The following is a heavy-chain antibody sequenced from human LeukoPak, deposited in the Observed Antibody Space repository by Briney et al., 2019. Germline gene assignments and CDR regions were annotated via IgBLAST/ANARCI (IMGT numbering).Heavy chain of an antibody. J-gene: IGHJ4*02. CDR1: GGSTSGRY. V-gene: IGHV4-59*11. CDR3: ARLVNYGYSDY. Sequence: SETLSLTCTVSGGSTSGRYWTWIRQPPGKGLEWIGYIHYDERTNYNPSFKSRVIISLDTSNNQFSLNLKSVTAADTAAYYCARLVNYGYSDYWGQGTLVTVSS. CDR2: IHYDERT. D-gene: IGHD3-22*01.